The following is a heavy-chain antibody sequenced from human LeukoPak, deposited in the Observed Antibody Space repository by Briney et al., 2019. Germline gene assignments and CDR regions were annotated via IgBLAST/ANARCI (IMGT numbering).Heavy chain of an antibody. Sequence: GGSLRLSCAASGFTFSTYWMNWYRQPPGKGLEWVGNINQDASEINYVDSVRGRFTISRDNAKNSLHLQMNSLRAEDTAVYYCATDRDNSDWQTLFDSWGQGTLVTVSS. D-gene: IGHD2-21*02. CDR1: GFTFSTYW. J-gene: IGHJ4*02. CDR3: ATDRDNSDWQTLFDS. CDR2: INQDASEI. V-gene: IGHV3-7*01.